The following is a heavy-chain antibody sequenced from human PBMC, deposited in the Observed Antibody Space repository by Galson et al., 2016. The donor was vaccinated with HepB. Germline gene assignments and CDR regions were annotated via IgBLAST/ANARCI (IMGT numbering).Heavy chain of an antibody. CDR3: AVDPTPGREDHFDH. V-gene: IGHV3-11*01. Sequence: SLRLSCAASGFTFSDFYMNWVRQVPGKGPEWISNISSSCATIYYADSVKGRFTISRDNSKNSLSLQMNNLGAGDTAIYYCAVDPTPGREDHFDHWGQGTLVTVSS. J-gene: IGHJ4*02. CDR2: ISSSCATI. D-gene: IGHD1-26*01. CDR1: GFTFSDFY.